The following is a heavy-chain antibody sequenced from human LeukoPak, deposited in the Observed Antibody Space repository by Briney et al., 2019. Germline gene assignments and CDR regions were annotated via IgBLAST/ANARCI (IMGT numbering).Heavy chain of an antibody. V-gene: IGHV3-30*04. CDR2: ISDDGSNE. Sequence: GRSLRLSCAASGFTLSNYAMHWVRQAPGKGLEWEALISDDGSNEYYADSVKGRFTISRDISKNSLYLQMNSLRPEDTAVYYCARNLQMTTVTPLNHWGQGTLVTVSS. CDR3: ARNLQMTTVTPLNH. J-gene: IGHJ5*02. CDR1: GFTLSNYA. D-gene: IGHD4-17*01.